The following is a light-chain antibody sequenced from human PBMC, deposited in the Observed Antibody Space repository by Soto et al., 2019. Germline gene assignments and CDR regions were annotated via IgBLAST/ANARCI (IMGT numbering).Light chain of an antibody. J-gene: IGKJ5*01. Sequence: EIVLTQSPDTLSLSPGEGTTLSCRASQGFTSNYLAWYQQRPGQAPRLLIYGASSRATGIPDRFSGSGSGTDFTLSISRLEPEDFAVYYCQQYGSSPITFGQGTRLEI. CDR2: GAS. V-gene: IGKV3-20*01. CDR1: QGFTSNY. CDR3: QQYGSSPIT.